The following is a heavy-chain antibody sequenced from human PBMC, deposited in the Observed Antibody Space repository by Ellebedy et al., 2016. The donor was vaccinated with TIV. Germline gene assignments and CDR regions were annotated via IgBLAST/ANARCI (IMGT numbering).Heavy chain of an antibody. J-gene: IGHJ4*02. D-gene: IGHD3-22*01. Sequence: SETLSLTCAVYGGSFSGYYWSWIRQPPGKGLEWIGYIYYSGSTNYNPSLKSRVTISVDTSKNQFSLKLSSVTAADTAVYYCARGKHDSSGYYRLRWKYYFDYWGQGTLVTVSS. CDR1: GGSFSGYY. CDR3: ARGKHDSSGYYRLRWKYYFDY. V-gene: IGHV4-59*01. CDR2: IYYSGST.